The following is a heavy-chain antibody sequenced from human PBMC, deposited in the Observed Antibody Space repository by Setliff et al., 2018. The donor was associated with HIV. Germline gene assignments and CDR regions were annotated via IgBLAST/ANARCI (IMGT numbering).Heavy chain of an antibody. J-gene: IGHJ5*02. V-gene: IGHV1-18*01. CDR1: GYIFTSYL. D-gene: IGHD6-19*01. CDR3: ARMGSGWFIGLDP. Sequence: ASVKVSCKASGYIFTSYLISWVRQAPGHGLEWMGWISASNGDTNYAQKFQGRVTMTTDTSTTTAYMELKSLRSDDTAVYYCARMGSGWFIGLDPWGQGSLVTVSA. CDR2: ISASNGDT.